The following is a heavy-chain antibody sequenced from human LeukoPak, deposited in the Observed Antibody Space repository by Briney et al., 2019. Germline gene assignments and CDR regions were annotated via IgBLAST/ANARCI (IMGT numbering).Heavy chain of an antibody. V-gene: IGHV3-33*01. J-gene: IGHJ4*02. Sequence: GRSLRLSCAASGFTFSSYGMHWVRQAPGKGLEWVAVIWYDGSNKYYADSVKGRFTISRDNSKSTLYLQMNSLRAEDTAVYYCARVGFSSGWYYFDYWGQGTLVTVSS. CDR2: IWYDGSNK. D-gene: IGHD6-19*01. CDR3: ARVGFSSGWYYFDY. CDR1: GFTFSSYG.